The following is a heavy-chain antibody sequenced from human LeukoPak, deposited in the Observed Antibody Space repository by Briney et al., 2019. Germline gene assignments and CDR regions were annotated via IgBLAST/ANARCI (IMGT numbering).Heavy chain of an antibody. CDR3: AKEGPLILEWLFHLDY. D-gene: IGHD3-3*01. J-gene: IGHJ4*02. Sequence: GGSLRLSCAASGFTFSSYGMHWVRQAPGKGLEWVAFIRYDGSNKYYADSVKGRFTISRDNSKNTLYLQMNSLRAEDTAVYYCAKEGPLILEWLFHLDYWGQGTLVTVSS. CDR2: IRYDGSNK. CDR1: GFTFSSYG. V-gene: IGHV3-30*02.